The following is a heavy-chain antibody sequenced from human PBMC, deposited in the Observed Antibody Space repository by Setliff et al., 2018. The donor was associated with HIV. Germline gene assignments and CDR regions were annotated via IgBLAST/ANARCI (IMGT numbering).Heavy chain of an antibody. CDR1: GGSISSGDYY. D-gene: IGHD3-22*01. Sequence: PSETLSLTCTVSGGSISSGDYYWSWIRQPPGKGLEWIGYIYYSGSTYYNPSLKSRVTISVDTSKNQFSLKLSSVPAADTAVYYCARTYYYDSSGYYPRFGYFDYWGQGTLVTVSS. V-gene: IGHV4-30-4*08. CDR2: IYYSGST. CDR3: ARTYYYDSSGYYPRFGYFDY. J-gene: IGHJ4*02.